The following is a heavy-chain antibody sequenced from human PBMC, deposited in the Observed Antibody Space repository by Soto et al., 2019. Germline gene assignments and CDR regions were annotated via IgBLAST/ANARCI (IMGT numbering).Heavy chain of an antibody. J-gene: IGHJ4*02. CDR1: GFAFSSYG. Sequence: QVQLVESGGGVVQPGRSLRLSCVASGFAFSSYGMHWVRQAPGKGLEWVAVISYDERNKDYVDSVKGRFTVSRDNSTNTLYLQINSLRVEDTAMYYWAKDLHDYWGQGTMLTVSS. CDR2: ISYDERNK. V-gene: IGHV3-30*18. CDR3: AKDLHDY.